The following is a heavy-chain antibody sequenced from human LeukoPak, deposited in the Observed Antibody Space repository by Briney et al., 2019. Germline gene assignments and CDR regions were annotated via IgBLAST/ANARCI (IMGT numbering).Heavy chain of an antibody. CDR3: ARVIVVVVAAPGYLAAAGQGFDY. J-gene: IGHJ4*02. V-gene: IGHV1-18*01. D-gene: IGHD2-15*01. CDR1: GYTFTSYG. Sequence: GASVKVSCKASGYTFTSYGISWVRQAPGQGLEWMGWISAYNGNTNYAQKLQGRVTMTTDTSTSTAYMELRSLRSDDTAVYYCARVIVVVVAAPGYLAAAGQGFDYWGQGTLVTVSS. CDR2: ISAYNGNT.